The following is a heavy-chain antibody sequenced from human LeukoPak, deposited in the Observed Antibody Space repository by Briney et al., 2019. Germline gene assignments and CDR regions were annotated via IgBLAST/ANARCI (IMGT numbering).Heavy chain of an antibody. V-gene: IGHV1-46*01. CDR3: ARLDYYDTIGYDAFDI. CDR1: GYTFTSYY. CDR2: INPSGGST. D-gene: IGHD3-22*01. J-gene: IGHJ3*02. Sequence: GASVKVSCKAFGYTFTSYYMHWVRQAPGQGLEWMGIINPSGGSTSYAQKFQGRVTMTRDMSTSTVYMELSSLRSEDTAVYYCARLDYYDTIGYDAFDIWGQGTMVTVSS.